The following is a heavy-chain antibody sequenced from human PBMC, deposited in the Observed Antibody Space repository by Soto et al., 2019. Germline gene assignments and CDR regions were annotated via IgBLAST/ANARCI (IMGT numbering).Heavy chain of an antibody. D-gene: IGHD5-12*01. CDR2: IYYSGST. CDR1: GGSISSDY. CDR3: ARGNIDFYYYGMDV. J-gene: IGHJ6*02. V-gene: IGHV4-59*01. Sequence: SETLSLTCTVSGGSISSDYWSWFRQPPGKGLEWIGYIYYSGSTNYNPSLKSRVTISVDTSKNQFSLKLSSVTAADTAVYYCARGNIDFYYYGMDVWGQGTTVTVSS.